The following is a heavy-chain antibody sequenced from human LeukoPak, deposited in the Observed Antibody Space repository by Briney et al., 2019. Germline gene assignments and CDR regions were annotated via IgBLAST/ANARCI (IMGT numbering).Heavy chain of an antibody. CDR2: ISYDGSNK. J-gene: IGHJ4*02. CDR3: AREGYDSSGYYFMPPDY. V-gene: IGHV3-30*04. CDR1: GFTLSTYA. D-gene: IGHD3-22*01. Sequence: GGSLRLSCAASGFTLSTYAIHWVRQAPGKGLEWVAVISYDGSNKYYADSVKGRFTISRDNSKNTLYLQMNSLRAEDTAVYYCAREGYDSSGYYFMPPDYWGQGTLVTVSS.